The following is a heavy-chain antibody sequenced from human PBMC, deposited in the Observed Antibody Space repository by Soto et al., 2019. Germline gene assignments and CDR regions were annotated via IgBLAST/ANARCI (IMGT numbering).Heavy chain of an antibody. V-gene: IGHV3-33*01. CDR2: IWYDGSNK. J-gene: IGHJ4*02. CDR1: GFTFSSYG. Sequence: GGSLRLSCAASGFTFSSYGMHWVRQAPGKGLEWVAVIWYDGSNKYYADSVKGRFTISRDNSKNTLYLQMNSLRGEDTAFYYCARDVGPVTIFGEALSGYFDFWGQGTLVTVSS. CDR3: ARDVGPVTIFGEALSGYFDF. D-gene: IGHD3-3*01.